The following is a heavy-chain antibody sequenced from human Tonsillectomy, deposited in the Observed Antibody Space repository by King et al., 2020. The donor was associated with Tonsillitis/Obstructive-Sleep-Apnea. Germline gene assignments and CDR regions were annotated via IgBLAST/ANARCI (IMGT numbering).Heavy chain of an antibody. D-gene: IGHD3-16*02. J-gene: IGHJ3*01. V-gene: IGHV3-30*18. Sequence: VQLVESGGGVVQPGGSLRLSCTASGFIFSNYGMHWVRQAPGKGLEWVAVVSYDGIIKVYADSVMGRVTISRDSSKNTLYLQMNSLRTADTAVYYCANLHDTVWGSSRSFGFDVWGQGTMVTVSS. CDR2: VSYDGIIK. CDR1: GFIFSNYG. CDR3: ANLHDTVWGSSRSFGFDV.